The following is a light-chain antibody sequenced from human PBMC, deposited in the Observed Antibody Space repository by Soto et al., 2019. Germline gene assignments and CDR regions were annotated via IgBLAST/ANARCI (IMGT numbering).Light chain of an antibody. J-gene: IGLJ2*01. CDR1: SSNVGSYNL. Sequence: QSALTQPASVSGSPGQSITISCTRISSNVGSYNLVSWYQHPPGKDPKLIIYEGSERPSGVSNRFSGAQSGHTSSLTISGLQAEDEADYYCSSYAGAVVFGGGTKLTVL. CDR3: SSYAGAVV. CDR2: EGS. V-gene: IGLV2-23*01.